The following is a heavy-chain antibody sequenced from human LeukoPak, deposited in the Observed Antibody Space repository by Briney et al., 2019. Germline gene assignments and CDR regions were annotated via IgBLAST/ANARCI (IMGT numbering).Heavy chain of an antibody. Sequence: PSETLSLPCTVSGGSIRGISYNWDLIRQPPGKGLERIGSIYYSGAAYYNPSLKSRVTVSVHTSNNQFFLKLSSVTAADTAVYYCATGGAYFYSFDSWGQGTLVTVSS. CDR1: GGSIRGISYN. CDR2: IYYSGAA. D-gene: IGHD2-8*01. J-gene: IGHJ4*02. V-gene: IGHV4-39*01. CDR3: ATGGAYFYSFDS.